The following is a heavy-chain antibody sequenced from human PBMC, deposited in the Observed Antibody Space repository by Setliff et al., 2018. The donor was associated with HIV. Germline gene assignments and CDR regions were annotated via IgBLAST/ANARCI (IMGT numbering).Heavy chain of an antibody. CDR1: GGSFSGYH. CDR2: INHSGST. CDR3: ARGTAYYNFWSGYSQDYYYYMDV. V-gene: IGHV4-34*01. Sequence: PSETLSLTCAVYGGSFSGYHWSWIRQSPGKGLEWIGEINHSGSTKYNPSLKSRVTISVDTSKNQFSLKLSSVTAADTAVYYCARGTAYYNFWSGYSQDYYYYMDVWGKGTTVTVSS. D-gene: IGHD3-3*01. J-gene: IGHJ6*03.